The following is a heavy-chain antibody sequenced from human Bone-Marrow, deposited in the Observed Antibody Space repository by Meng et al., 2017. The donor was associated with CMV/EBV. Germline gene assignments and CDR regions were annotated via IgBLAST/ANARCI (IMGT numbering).Heavy chain of an antibody. CDR2: INPNSGGT. D-gene: IGHD5-12*01. V-gene: IGHV1-2*02. CDR1: GYTFTSYG. Sequence: GGSLRLSCKASGYTFTSYGISWVRQAPGQGLEWMGWINPNSGGTNYAQKFKGRVTMTRDTSISTAYMELSRLRSDDTAVYYCARGLVGYSGYESDYWGQGTLVTVSS. CDR3: ARGLVGYSGYESDY. J-gene: IGHJ4*02.